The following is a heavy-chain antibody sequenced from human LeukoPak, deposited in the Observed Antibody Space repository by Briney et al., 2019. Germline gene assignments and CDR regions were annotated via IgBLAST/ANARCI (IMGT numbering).Heavy chain of an antibody. Sequence: PSETLSLTCAVYGGSFSGYYWSWIRQPPGKGLDWIGEINHSGSTNYNPSLKSRVTISVDTSKNQFSLKLSSVTAADTAVYYCARFGYDSSGYYRPPGFDYWGQGTLVTVSS. CDR1: GGSFSGYY. CDR3: ARFGYDSSGYYRPPGFDY. CDR2: INHSGST. V-gene: IGHV4-34*01. D-gene: IGHD3-22*01. J-gene: IGHJ4*02.